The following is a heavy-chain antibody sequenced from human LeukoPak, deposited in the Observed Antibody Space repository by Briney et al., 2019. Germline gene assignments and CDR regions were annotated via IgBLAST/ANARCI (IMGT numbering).Heavy chain of an antibody. V-gene: IGHV1-2*02. CDR2: INPNSGGT. D-gene: IGHD6-19*01. Sequence: GASVKVSCKASGYTFTGYYMHWVRQAPGQGLEWMGWINPNSGGTNYAQKFQGRVTMTRDTSISTAYMELSRLRSDDTAVYYCARDLEIAVAGVNYYYYMDVWGKGTTVTVSS. CDR1: GYTFTGYY. CDR3: ARDLEIAVAGVNYYYYMDV. J-gene: IGHJ6*03.